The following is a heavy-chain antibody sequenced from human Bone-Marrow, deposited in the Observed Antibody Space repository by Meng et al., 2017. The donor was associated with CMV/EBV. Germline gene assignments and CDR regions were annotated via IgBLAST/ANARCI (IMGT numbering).Heavy chain of an antibody. V-gene: IGHV3-9*01. Sequence: SLKISCAASGFTFDDYAMHWVRQAPGKGLEWVSGISWNSGSIGYADSVKGRFTISRDNAKNSLYLQMNSLRAEDTAVYYCARDGGDAFDIWGQGTMVTVSS. J-gene: IGHJ3*02. CDR1: GFTFDDYA. CDR3: ARDGGDAFDI. CDR2: ISWNSGSI. D-gene: IGHD3-16*01.